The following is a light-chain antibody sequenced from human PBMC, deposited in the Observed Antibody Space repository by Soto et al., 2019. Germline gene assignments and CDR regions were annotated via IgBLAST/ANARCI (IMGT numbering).Light chain of an antibody. V-gene: IGKV3-15*01. CDR2: GAS. Sequence: EMVMTQSPATLAVSPGERATLSCRASQSVSSNLAWYQQKPGQAPRLLIYGASTRAPGIPARFSGSGSGTEVTLTISSLQSEDFAVYYCQHYNNWPFTFGPGTKVDI. CDR3: QHYNNWPFT. J-gene: IGKJ3*01. CDR1: QSVSSN.